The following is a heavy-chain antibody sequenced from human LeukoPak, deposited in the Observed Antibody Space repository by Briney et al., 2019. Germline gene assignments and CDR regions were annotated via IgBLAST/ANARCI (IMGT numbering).Heavy chain of an antibody. CDR2: IHYSGNT. D-gene: IGHD6-19*01. CDR1: GGSISSSSYY. J-gene: IGHJ5*02. Sequence: SETLSLTCTVSGGSISSSSYYWGWIRQRPGKGLEWIGSIHYSGNTDYNSSLESRVTTSVDTSKNQFSLKVTSVTAADTAVYYCARRFVGAVAAWFDPWGQGTLVTVSS. V-gene: IGHV4-39*01. CDR3: ARRFVGAVAAWFDP.